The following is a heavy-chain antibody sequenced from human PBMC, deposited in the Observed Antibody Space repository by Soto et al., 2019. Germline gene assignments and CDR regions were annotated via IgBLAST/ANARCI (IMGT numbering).Heavy chain of an antibody. CDR2: IYHSGNI. Sequence: SDTLSLTCAVSGGSISSGGYSWSWIRQPPGKGLEWIGYIYHSGNIYYNPSLKSRVTISVDRSKNQFSLKLGSVTAADTAVYYCARIPSPWGQGTLVNVSS. V-gene: IGHV4-30-2*01. CDR3: ARIPSP. D-gene: IGHD2-21*01. J-gene: IGHJ5*02. CDR1: GGSISSGGYS.